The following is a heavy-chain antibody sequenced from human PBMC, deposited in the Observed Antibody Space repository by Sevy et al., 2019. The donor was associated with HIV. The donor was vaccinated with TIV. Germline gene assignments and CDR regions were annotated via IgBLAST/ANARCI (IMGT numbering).Heavy chain of an antibody. CDR2: IGGGDT. V-gene: IGHV3-23*01. J-gene: IGHJ5*02. Sequence: GESLKISCATSGFTFNIYAMSWVRQAPGKGLEWVSTIGGGDTYYADSVKGRFTISRDDSKSAVYLQMNSLRDDDTAVYYCAKDGVSRNKLWDWFDPWGQGTLVTVSS. CDR1: GFTFNIYA. D-gene: IGHD2-21*01. CDR3: AKDGVSRNKLWDWFDP.